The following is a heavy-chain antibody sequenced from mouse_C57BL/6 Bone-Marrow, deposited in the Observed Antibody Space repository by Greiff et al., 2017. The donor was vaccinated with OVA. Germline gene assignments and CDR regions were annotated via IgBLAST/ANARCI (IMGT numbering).Heavy chain of an antibody. J-gene: IGHJ1*03. V-gene: IGHV1-77*01. CDR2: IGTGSGST. CDR1: GYTFTDSY. CDR3: ARSDYALYWYFDV. D-gene: IGHD2-4*01. Sequence: QVQLQQSGAELVKPGASVKISCKASGYTFTDSYINWVKQRPGQGLEWIGKIGTGSGSTYYNEKVKGRATLTTDNSTSTANMQLSSLTSGDSAVYFCARSDYALYWYFDVWGTGTTVTVSS.